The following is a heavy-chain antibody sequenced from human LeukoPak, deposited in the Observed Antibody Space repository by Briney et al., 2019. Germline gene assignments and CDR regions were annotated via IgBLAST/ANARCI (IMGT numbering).Heavy chain of an antibody. J-gene: IGHJ3*02. Sequence: SVKGRFTISRDNSKNTLYLQMNSLRAEDTAVYYCAKAYYYGSARDAFDIWGQGTMVTVSS. CDR3: AKAYYYGSARDAFDI. D-gene: IGHD3-10*01. V-gene: IGHV3-30*02.